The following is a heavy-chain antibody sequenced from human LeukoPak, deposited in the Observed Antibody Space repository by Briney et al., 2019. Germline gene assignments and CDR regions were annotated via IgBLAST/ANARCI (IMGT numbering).Heavy chain of an antibody. Sequence: ASVKVSCKASGYTFTNYAVNWVRQAPGQRLEWMGCINPDNGNTKYSQEFQGRVTITRDTSASTAYMELSSLRSEDMAVYYCTLYNYWGQGTLVTVSS. D-gene: IGHD2-2*02. CDR3: TLYNY. V-gene: IGHV1-3*03. CDR1: GYTFTNYA. J-gene: IGHJ4*02. CDR2: INPDNGNT.